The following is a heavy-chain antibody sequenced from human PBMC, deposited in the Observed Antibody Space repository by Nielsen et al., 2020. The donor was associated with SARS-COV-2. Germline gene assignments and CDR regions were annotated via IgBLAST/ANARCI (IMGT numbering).Heavy chain of an antibody. J-gene: IGHJ6*02. D-gene: IGHD6-13*01. CDR3: ARYRAAAAGRTSRGGMDV. CDR1: GYTFTSYD. Sequence: ASVRVSCKASGYTFTSYDINWVRQATGQGLEWVGWMNPNSGNTGYAQKFQGRVTMTRNTSISTAYMELSSLRSEDTAVYYCARYRAAAAGRTSRGGMDVWGQGTTVTVSS. V-gene: IGHV1-8*01. CDR2: MNPNSGNT.